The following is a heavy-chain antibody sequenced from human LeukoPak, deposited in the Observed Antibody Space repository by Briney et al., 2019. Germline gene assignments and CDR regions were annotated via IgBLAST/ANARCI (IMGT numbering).Heavy chain of an antibody. D-gene: IGHD6-13*01. CDR2: IYTSGST. CDR3: ARGNSSSWYGYYFDY. Sequence: PSETLSLTCTVSGGSISSYYWSWIRQPAGKGLEWIGRIYTSGSTNYNPSLKSRVTMSVDTSKDQFSLKLSSVTAADTAVYYCARGNSSSWYGYYFDYWGQGTLVTVSS. J-gene: IGHJ4*02. V-gene: IGHV4-4*07. CDR1: GGSISSYY.